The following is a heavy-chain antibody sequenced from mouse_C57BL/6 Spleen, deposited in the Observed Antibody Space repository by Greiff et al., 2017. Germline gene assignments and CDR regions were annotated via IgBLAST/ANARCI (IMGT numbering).Heavy chain of an antibody. J-gene: IGHJ2*01. CDR3: ARGEANFDY. D-gene: IGHD3-2*02. Sequence: VQLQQSGPGLVKPSQSLSLTCSVTGYSITSGYYWNWIRQFPGNKLEWMGYISYDGSNNYNPSLKNRISITRDTSKNQFFLKLNSVTTEDTATYYCARGEANFDYWGQGTTLTVSS. V-gene: IGHV3-6*01. CDR2: ISYDGSN. CDR1: GYSITSGYY.